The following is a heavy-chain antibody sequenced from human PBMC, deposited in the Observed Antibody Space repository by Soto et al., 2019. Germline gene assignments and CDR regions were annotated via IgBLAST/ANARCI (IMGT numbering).Heavy chain of an antibody. V-gene: IGHV3-21*01. CDR3: ARAGIWGGYCSTTSCYKNFDY. CDR1: GFTFSTYN. J-gene: IGHJ4*02. D-gene: IGHD2-2*01. CDR2: ISSSSSYI. Sequence: GGSLRLSCAASGFTFSTYNMNWVRQAPGKGLEWVSSISSSSSYIYYADSVKGRFTYSRDSAKHSLYLQMSSLRAEDTAVYYWARAGIWGGYCSTTSCYKNFDYWGQGTLVTVSS.